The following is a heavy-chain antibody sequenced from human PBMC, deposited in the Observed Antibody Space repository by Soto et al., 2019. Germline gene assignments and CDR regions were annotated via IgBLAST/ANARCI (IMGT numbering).Heavy chain of an antibody. CDR3: FLGAPAGYFDL. J-gene: IGHJ2*01. CDR2: IYTSGST. Sequence: ASETLSLTCTVSGGSISSYYWSWIRQPAGKGLERIGRIYTSGSTYYNPSLKGRATMSLDTSKNQFSLKLTSVPAADTAVYSCFLGAPAGYFDLWGRGTLATVSS. CDR1: GGSISSYY. V-gene: IGHV4-4*07.